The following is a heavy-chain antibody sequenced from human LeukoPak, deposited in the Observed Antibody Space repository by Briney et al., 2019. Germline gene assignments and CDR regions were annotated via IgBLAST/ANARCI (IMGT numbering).Heavy chain of an antibody. D-gene: IGHD6-6*01. V-gene: IGHV4-34*01. CDR1: GGSFSGYY. CDR3: ARRIAARSYVDY. Sequence: PSETLSLTCAVYGGSFSGYYWSWIRQPPGKGLEWIGEINHNGSTNYNPSLKSRVPISVDTSKNQFSLKLSSVTAADTAVYYCARRIAARSYVDYWGQGTLVTVSS. J-gene: IGHJ4*02. CDR2: INHNGST.